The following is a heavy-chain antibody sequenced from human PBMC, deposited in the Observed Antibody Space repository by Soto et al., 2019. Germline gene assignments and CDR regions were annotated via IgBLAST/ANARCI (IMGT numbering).Heavy chain of an antibody. CDR2: LYYTGTT. CDR1: GGSISSGSYY. J-gene: IGHJ3*01. Sequence: SETLSLTCTVSGGSISSGSYYWGWIRQSPGKGLEWIGSLYYTGTTYYNPSLKSRVTISADTSEKQFSLTLSSVTAADTAVYYCGMGPDNSGYYGPVRSGFDGWGQRTVGTVSS. V-gene: IGHV4-39*01. CDR3: GMGPDNSGYYGPVRSGFDG. D-gene: IGHD3-22*01.